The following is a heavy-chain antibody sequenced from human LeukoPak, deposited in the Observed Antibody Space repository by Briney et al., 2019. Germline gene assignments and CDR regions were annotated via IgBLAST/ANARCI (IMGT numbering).Heavy chain of an antibody. D-gene: IGHD5-24*01. CDR3: VSPRWGY. J-gene: IGHJ4*02. CDR1: GFSFSSIW. Sequence: PGGSLRLSCAASGFSFSSIWMSWVRQAPGKGLEWVANINQDGREKYYVDSLKGRFTISRDNAENSLYLQMNSLRAEDTAVYFCVSPRWGYWGQGTLVTVS. V-gene: IGHV3-7*01. CDR2: INQDGREK.